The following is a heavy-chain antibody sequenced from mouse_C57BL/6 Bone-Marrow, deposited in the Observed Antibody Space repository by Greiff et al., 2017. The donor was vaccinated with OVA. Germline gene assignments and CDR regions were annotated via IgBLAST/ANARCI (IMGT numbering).Heavy chain of an antibody. D-gene: IGHD2-3*01. CDR3: ARWVLREYFDV. J-gene: IGHJ1*03. V-gene: IGHV1-81*01. Sequence: QVHVKQSGAELARPGASVKLSCKASGYTFTSYGISWVKQRTGQGLEWIGEIYPRSGNTYYNEKFKGKATLTADKSSSTAYMELRSLTSEDSAVYFCARWVLREYFDVWGTGTTVTVSS. CDR1: GYTFTSYG. CDR2: IYPRSGNT.